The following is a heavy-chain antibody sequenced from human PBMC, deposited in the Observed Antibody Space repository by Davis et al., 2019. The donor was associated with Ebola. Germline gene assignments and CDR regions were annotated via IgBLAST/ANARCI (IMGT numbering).Heavy chain of an antibody. D-gene: IGHD7-27*01. CDR3: ATDRNWDFDY. V-gene: IGHV3-13*01. Sequence: GESLKISCAASGFTFSSYDMHWVRQATGKGLEWVSAIGTAGDTYYPGSVKGRFTISRENAKNSLYLQMNSLRDEDTAVYYCATDRNWDFDYWGQGTLVTVSS. CDR2: IGTAGDT. J-gene: IGHJ4*02. CDR1: GFTFSSYD.